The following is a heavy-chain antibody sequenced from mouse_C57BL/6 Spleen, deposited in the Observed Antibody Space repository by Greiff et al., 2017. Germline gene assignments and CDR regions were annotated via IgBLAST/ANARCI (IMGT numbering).Heavy chain of an antibody. Sequence: QVQLQQSGAELVRPGASVTLSCKASGYTFTDYEMHWVKQTPVHGLEWIGAIDPETGGTAYNQKFKGKAILTADKSSSTAYMELRSLTSEDSAVYYCTRRLLRYWGQGTTLTCSS. CDR3: TRRLLRY. J-gene: IGHJ2*01. CDR1: GYTFTDYE. V-gene: IGHV1-15*01. CDR2: IDPETGGT. D-gene: IGHD1-1*01.